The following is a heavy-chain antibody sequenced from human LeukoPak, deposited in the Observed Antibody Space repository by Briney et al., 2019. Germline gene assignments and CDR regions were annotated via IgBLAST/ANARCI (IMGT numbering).Heavy chain of an antibody. CDR2: MNPNSGNT. J-gene: IGHJ6*02. Sequence: ASVKVSCKASGYTFTSYDINWVRQATGQGLEWMGWMNPNSGNTGYAQKFQGRVTMTRDTSISTAYMELSRLRSDDTAVYYCARGTHLNYYYYYGMDVWGQGTTVTVSS. V-gene: IGHV1-8*01. CDR1: GYTFTSYD. CDR3: ARGTHLNYYYYYGMDV.